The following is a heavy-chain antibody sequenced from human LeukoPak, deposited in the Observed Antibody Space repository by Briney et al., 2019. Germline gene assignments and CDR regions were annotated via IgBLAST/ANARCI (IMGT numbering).Heavy chain of an antibody. CDR1: GLTFSSYA. CDR2: TSATGGST. Sequence: GGSLRLSCAASGLTFSSYAMGWVRHAAGKGLEWVTTTSATGGSTYYADSVKGRLTISRDNCDDTLNLQMNSLRAEEAAEYYCAKDLETQVWRGYDYYYYYMYVWGKVITVSVSS. J-gene: IGHJ6*03. V-gene: IGHV3-23*01. D-gene: IGHD3-3*01. CDR3: AKDLETQVWRGYDYYYYYMYV.